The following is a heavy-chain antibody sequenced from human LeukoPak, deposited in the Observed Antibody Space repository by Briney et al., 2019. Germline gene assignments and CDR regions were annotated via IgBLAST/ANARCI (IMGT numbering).Heavy chain of an antibody. V-gene: IGHV4-59*08. CDR2: IHYSGST. CDR1: GGTISSYY. Sequence: PSETLSLTCTVSGGTISSYYWNWIRQPPGKGLEWIGYIHYSGSTNYNPSLKSRVTISVDTSKNQFSQKLSSVTAADTAVSYCARWYSSGWAFDYWGQGTLVSVSS. J-gene: IGHJ4*02. CDR3: ARWYSSGWAFDY. D-gene: IGHD6-19*01.